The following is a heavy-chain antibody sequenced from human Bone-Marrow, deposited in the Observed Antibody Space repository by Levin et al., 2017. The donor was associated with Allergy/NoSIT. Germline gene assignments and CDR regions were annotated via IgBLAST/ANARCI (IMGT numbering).Heavy chain of an antibody. CDR1: GGSISSGDYY. J-gene: IGHJ3*02. CDR2: ISYSATT. V-gene: IGHV4-30-4*01. CDR3: AQGHPDAFDI. Sequence: PSETLSLTCTVSGGSISSGDYYWTWIRQSPGTGLEWIGYISYSATTDYHPSLKSRATISVDRSKNQFSLTLTSVTAADTAVYYCAQGHPDAFDIWGQGTMVSVSS.